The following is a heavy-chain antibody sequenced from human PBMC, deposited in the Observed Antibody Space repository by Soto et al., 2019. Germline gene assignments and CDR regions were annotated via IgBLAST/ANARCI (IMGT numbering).Heavy chain of an antibody. CDR1: GGSISSGGYY. CDR2: IYYSGST. J-gene: IGHJ3*02. D-gene: IGHD6-19*01. V-gene: IGHV4-61*08. CDR3: ARLPVDAFDI. Sequence: SETLSLTCAVSGGSISSGGYYWSWIRQPPGKGLEWIGYIYYSGSTNYNPSLKSRVTISVDTSKNQFSLKLTSVTAADTAVYYCARLPVDAFDIWGQGTMVTVSS.